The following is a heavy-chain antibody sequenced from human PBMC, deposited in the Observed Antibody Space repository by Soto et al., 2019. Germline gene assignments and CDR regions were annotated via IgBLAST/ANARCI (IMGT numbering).Heavy chain of an antibody. V-gene: IGHV1-69*12. Sequence: QVQLVQSGAEVKKPGSSVKVSCKASGGTFSSYAISWVRQAPGQGLEWMGGIIPIFGTANYAQKFQGRVTITADESTRASDLELGSLRSKDTAVDYCGRDSGTTVVPSFAYWGQGTLVTVSS. J-gene: IGHJ4*02. CDR1: GGTFSSYA. CDR2: IIPIFGTA. CDR3: GRDSGTTVVPSFAY. D-gene: IGHD4-17*01.